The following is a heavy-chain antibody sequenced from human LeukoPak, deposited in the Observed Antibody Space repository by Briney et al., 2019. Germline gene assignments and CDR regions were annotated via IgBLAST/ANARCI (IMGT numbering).Heavy chain of an antibody. Sequence: ASVKVSCKASGYSFSSYGISWVRQAPGQGLEWMGWINPNSGGTNYAQRFQGRVTMTRDTSISTAYMELSRLRSDDTAVYYCASWELGATIVDYWGQGTLVTVSS. CDR2: INPNSGGT. J-gene: IGHJ4*02. CDR1: GYSFSSYG. V-gene: IGHV1-2*02. D-gene: IGHD1-26*01. CDR3: ASWELGATIVDY.